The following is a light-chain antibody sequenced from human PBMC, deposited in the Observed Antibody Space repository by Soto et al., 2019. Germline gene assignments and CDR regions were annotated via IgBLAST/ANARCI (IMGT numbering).Light chain of an antibody. Sequence: EIQMTQSPSSLSASVGDRVTLSCRASHDIKKYLAWFQQKPGKAPKSLIYAAARLHSWVPAHFNGSGSGTDFTLTISGLQPEDFTTYYSKQSNSYPISFGQGTRLE. CDR3: KQSNSYPIS. CDR2: AAA. J-gene: IGKJ5*01. CDR1: HDIKKY. V-gene: IGKV1-16*02.